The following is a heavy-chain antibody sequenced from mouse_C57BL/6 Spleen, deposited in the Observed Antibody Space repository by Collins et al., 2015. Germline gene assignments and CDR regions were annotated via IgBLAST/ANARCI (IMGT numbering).Heavy chain of an antibody. D-gene: IGHD1-1*01. CDR3: AIGAYGCEDC. V-gene: IGHV1-64*01. CDR2: IHPNSDNT. J-gene: IGHJ2*01. CDR1: GYTFISYW. Sequence: QVQVQQPGAELVKPGASVKLSCKASGYTFISYWMHWVRQRPGQGLEWIGMIHPNSDNTNYNERFRSKVTLTVDKSSSTAYLQLSSLTSEDSAVYYCAIGAYGCEDCWGQGTTLTVSS.